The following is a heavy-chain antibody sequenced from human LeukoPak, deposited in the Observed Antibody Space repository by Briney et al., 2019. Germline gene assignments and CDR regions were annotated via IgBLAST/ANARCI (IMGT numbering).Heavy chain of an antibody. CDR2: IIPILGIA. V-gene: IGHV1-69*04. J-gene: IGHJ4*02. D-gene: IGHD3-3*01. Sequence: GASVKVSCKASGGTFSSYAISWVRQAPGQGLEWMGRIIPILGIANYAQKFQGRVTITADKSTSTAYMELSSLRSEDTAVYYCAREPANFGEVNWGQGTLVTVSS. CDR1: GGTFSSYA. CDR3: AREPANFGEVN.